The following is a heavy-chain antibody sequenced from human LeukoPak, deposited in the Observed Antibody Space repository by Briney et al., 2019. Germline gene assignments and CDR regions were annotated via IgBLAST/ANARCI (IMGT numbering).Heavy chain of an antibody. Sequence: SVKVSCKASGGTFSSYTISWVRQAPGQGLEWMGRIIPILGIANYAQKFQGRVTITADKSTSTAYLELSSLRSDDTAVYYCASHTQRRNDLFVGDYWGQGTLVTVSS. D-gene: IGHD2-8*01. CDR3: ASHTQRRNDLFVGDY. CDR2: IIPILGIA. J-gene: IGHJ4*02. V-gene: IGHV1-69*02. CDR1: GGTFSSYT.